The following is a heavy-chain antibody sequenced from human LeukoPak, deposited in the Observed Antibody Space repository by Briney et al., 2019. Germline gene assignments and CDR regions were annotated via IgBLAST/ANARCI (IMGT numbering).Heavy chain of an antibody. CDR3: TTGTWIQLWLVDY. V-gene: IGHV3-15*01. J-gene: IGHJ4*02. Sequence: PGGSLRLSCAASGFTFSNAWMSWVRQAPGKGLEWVGHIKSKTDGGTPDYAAPVKGRFTISRDDSKNTLYLQMNSLKTEDTAVYYCTTGTWIQLWLVDYWGQGTLVTVSS. CDR1: GFTFSNAW. D-gene: IGHD5-18*01. CDR2: IKSKTDGGTP.